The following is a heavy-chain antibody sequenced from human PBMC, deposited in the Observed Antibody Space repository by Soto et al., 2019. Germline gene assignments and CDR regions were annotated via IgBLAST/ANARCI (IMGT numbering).Heavy chain of an antibody. J-gene: IGHJ6*02. CDR2: IIDSGGST. V-gene: IGHV3-23*01. Sequence: VQLLESGGGLVQPGGSLRLSCAASGFTFSSCAMGWVRQAPGKGLEWVSDIIDSGGSTYYADSVKGRFTISRDNSTRTPYLQMNSLRAEATALYYCAKGRSYDYYYGVDVWGPGTTVTVSS. CDR1: GFTFSSCA. CDR3: AKGRSYDYYYGVDV.